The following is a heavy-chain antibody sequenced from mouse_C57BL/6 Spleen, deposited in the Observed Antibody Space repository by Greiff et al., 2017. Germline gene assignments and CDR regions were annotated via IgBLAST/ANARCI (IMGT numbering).Heavy chain of an antibody. D-gene: IGHD2-2*01. J-gene: IGHJ3*01. V-gene: IGHV1-18*01. CDR1: GYTFTDYN. CDR2: INPNNGGT. CDR3: ARMCEGYPACFAS. Sequence: VQLQQSGPELVKPGASVKIPCKASGYTFTDYNMDWVKQSHGKSLEWIGDINPNNGGTNYNQTFKGMATLTVDKSSSTAYMELRSLTSEDTAVYYCARMCEGYPACFASWGQGTLVTVSA.